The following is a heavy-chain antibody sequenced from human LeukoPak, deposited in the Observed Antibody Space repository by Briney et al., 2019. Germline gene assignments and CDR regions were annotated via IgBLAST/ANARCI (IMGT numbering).Heavy chain of an antibody. CDR1: GFPFDEYG. CDR3: ARDLVVAGTGFGY. D-gene: IGHD6-19*01. V-gene: IGHV3-20*04. J-gene: IGHJ4*02. Sequence: GSLRLSCAASGFPFDEYGMSWVRQAPGKGLEWVSGINWKGGSTGYADSVKGRFTISRDNAKNSLYLQMNSLRAWDTALYYWARDLVVAGTGFGYWGQGTLVTVSS. CDR2: INWKGGST.